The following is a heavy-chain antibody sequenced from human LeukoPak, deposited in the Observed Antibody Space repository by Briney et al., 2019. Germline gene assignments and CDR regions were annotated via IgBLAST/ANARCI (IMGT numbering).Heavy chain of an antibody. D-gene: IGHD5-12*01. CDR3: ASQASGYDLYYYYYMDV. V-gene: IGHV3-66*02. Sequence: PGGSLRLSCAASGFTVSSNYMSWVRQAPGKGLEWVSVIYSSGSTYYADSVKGRFTISRDNSKNTLYLQMNSLRAEDTAVYYCASQASGYDLYYYYYMDVWGKGTTVTVSS. CDR2: IYSSGST. J-gene: IGHJ6*03. CDR1: GFTVSSNY.